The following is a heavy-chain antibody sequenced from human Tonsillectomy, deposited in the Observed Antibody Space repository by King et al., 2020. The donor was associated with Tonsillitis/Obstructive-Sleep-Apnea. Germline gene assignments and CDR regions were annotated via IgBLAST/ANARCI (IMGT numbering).Heavy chain of an antibody. CDR2: INPNSGGT. J-gene: IGHJ4*02. CDR1: GYTFTGYY. D-gene: IGHD2-2*02. V-gene: IGHV1-2*02. CDR3: ARDGGLGYCSSTSCYTVDY. Sequence: QLVQSGAEVKKPGASVKVSCKASGYTFTGYYMHWVRQAPGQGLEWMGWINPNSGGTNYAQKFQGRVTMTRDTSISTAYMELSRLRSDDTAVYYCARDGGLGYCSSTSCYTVDYWGQGXLVTVSS.